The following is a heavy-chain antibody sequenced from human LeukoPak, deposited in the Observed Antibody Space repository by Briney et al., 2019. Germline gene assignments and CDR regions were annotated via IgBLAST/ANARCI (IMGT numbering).Heavy chain of an antibody. CDR2: FVPEDGET. V-gene: IGHV1-24*01. CDR1: GYTLTELS. J-gene: IGHJ4*02. D-gene: IGHD3-10*01. Sequence: GASVKVSCKVSGYTLTELSMHWVRQAPGKGLEWMGGFVPEDGETIYAQKFQGRVTMTEDTSTDTAYMELSSLGSEDTAVYYCATSLIYGSGTLGDDYWGQGTLVTVSS. CDR3: ATSLIYGSGTLGDDY.